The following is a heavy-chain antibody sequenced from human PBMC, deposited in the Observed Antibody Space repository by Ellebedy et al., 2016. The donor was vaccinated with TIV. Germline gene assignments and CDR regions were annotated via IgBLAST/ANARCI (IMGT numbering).Heavy chain of an antibody. V-gene: IGHV3-7*01. Sequence: GESLKISCEASGFTFSRNWISWFRLAPGKGLEWVANIKQDGSEQYYVDSVKGRFTISRDNAKNSVYLQLSSLGAEDTAVYYCARDVWGGGWAWGQGTPVTVSS. CDR2: IKQDGSEQ. CDR1: GFTFSRNW. J-gene: IGHJ5*02. D-gene: IGHD6-19*01. CDR3: ARDVWGGGWA.